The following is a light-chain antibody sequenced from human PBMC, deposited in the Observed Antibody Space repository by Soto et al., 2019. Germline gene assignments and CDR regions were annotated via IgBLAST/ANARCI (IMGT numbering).Light chain of an antibody. CDR1: QSIGRF. CDR3: QQCYMGWT. V-gene: IGKV1-5*01. CDR2: DAS. Sequence: LQMTQSPSTLSASVVDRVTITCRASQSIGRFLAWYQHQPGKAPKLLIYDASTLESGVPSRFSGTGSGTEFTFSITSLQPEDFGTYYCQQCYMGWTFGQGTKVDIK. J-gene: IGKJ1*01.